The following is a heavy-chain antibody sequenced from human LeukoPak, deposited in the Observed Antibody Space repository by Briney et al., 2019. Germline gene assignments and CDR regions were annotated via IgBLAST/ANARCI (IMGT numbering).Heavy chain of an antibody. J-gene: IGHJ4*02. D-gene: IGHD3-22*01. CDR3: ARERNYYDSSGYGLDY. CDR2: ISYDGSNK. Sequence: PGGSLRLSCVASEFTVSSNYMSWVRQAPGKGLEWVAVISYDGSNKYYADSVKGRFTISRDNSKNTLYLQMNSLRAEDTAVYYCARERNYYDSSGYGLDYWGQGTLVTVSS. V-gene: IGHV3-30-3*01. CDR1: EFTVSSNY.